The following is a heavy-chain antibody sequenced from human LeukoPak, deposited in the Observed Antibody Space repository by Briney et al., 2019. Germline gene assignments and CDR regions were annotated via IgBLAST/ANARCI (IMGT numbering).Heavy chain of an antibody. J-gene: IGHJ6*03. CDR3: ARVGDSSSYFYCMDV. CDR1: GGSISSYY. Sequence: PSETLSLTCTVSGGSISSYYWSWIRQPPGKGLEWLGYIYYSGSTNYNPSLKSRVTISVDTSKNQFSQKLNSVTAADTAVYYCARVGDSSSYFYCMDVWGKGTTVTVSS. V-gene: IGHV4-59*01. D-gene: IGHD6-13*01. CDR2: IYYSGST.